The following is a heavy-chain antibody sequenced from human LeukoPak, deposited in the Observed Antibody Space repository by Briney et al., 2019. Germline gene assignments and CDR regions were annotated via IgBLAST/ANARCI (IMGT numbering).Heavy chain of an antibody. V-gene: IGHV1-2*02. CDR2: INPNSGGT. CDR3: ARVGHWGYYCDY. CDR1: GYTFTSYG. D-gene: IGHD7-27*01. Sequence: ASVKVSCKASGYTFTSYGISWVRQAPGQGLEWMGWINPNSGGTNYAQKFQGRVTMTRDTSTTTAYMELSRLRSDDTAVYYCARVGHWGYYCDYWGQGTLVTVSS. J-gene: IGHJ4*02.